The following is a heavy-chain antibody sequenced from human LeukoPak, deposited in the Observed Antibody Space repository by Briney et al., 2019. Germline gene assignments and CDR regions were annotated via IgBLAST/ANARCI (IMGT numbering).Heavy chain of an antibody. CDR2: ISWNSGSI. Sequence: GRSLRLSCAASGFTFDDYAMHWVRQAPGKGLEWVSGISWNSGSIGYADSVKGRFTISRDNAKNSLYLQMNSLRAEDTALYYCARVEMALDYWGQGTLVAVSS. D-gene: IGHD5-24*01. V-gene: IGHV3-9*01. CDR1: GFTFDDYA. CDR3: ARVEMALDY. J-gene: IGHJ4*02.